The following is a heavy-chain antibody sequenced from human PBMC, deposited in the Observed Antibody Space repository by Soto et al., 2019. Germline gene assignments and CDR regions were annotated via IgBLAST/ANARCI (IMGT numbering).Heavy chain of an antibody. Sequence: ASVKVSCKVSGYSLTELSMHWVRQAPGKGLEWMGGFDPEDDETIYAQKFQSRGTITEDTSTDTAYMELSSLRSDDTAVYFCATGFVGYTYGRGGDHWGQGTRVTVSS. J-gene: IGHJ4*02. CDR1: GYSLTELS. V-gene: IGHV1-24*01. D-gene: IGHD5-18*01. CDR2: FDPEDDET. CDR3: ATGFVGYTYGRGGDH.